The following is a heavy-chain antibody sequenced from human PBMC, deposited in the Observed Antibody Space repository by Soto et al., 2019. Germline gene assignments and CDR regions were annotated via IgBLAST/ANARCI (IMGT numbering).Heavy chain of an antibody. CDR2: ISGDGRT. Sequence: ELHLLASGGGLVQPGESLRLSCVASGFTFSDYVMTWVRQAPGKGLEWVAAISGDGRTHYESSMTGRFIISRANSQATLYSHVSCLRAEDTATYYCVRWHTSNFDSLPFTGFAWWGQGTQVTVSS. CDR1: GFTFSDYV. V-gene: IGHV3-23*01. J-gene: IGHJ4*02. CDR3: VRWHTSNFDSLPFTGFAW. D-gene: IGHD3-22*01.